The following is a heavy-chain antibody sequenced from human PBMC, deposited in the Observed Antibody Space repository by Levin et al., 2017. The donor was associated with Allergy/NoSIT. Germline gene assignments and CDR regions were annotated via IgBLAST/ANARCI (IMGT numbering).Heavy chain of an antibody. CDR2: ITSSGDST. J-gene: IGHJ3*02. CDR1: GFTFSSYT. Sequence: QAGGSLRLSCAASGFTFSSYTMGWVRQAPGKGLEWVSSITSSGDSTYYADSVKGRFTISRDNSKNTLYLQMNSLRAEDTALYYCTNKGVFSLYGFDIWGQGTMVTVSS. V-gene: IGHV3-23*01. CDR3: TNKGVFSLYGFDI. D-gene: IGHD6-13*01.